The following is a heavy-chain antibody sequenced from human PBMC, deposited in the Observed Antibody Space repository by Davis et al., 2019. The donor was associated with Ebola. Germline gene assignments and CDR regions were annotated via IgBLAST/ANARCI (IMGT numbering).Heavy chain of an antibody. CDR3: ARGFSGSYFFDY. Sequence: ASVKVSCKASGYTFTSYAMHWVRQAPGQRLEWMGWINAGNGNTKYSKKFQGRVTITRDTSASTAYMELSSLRSEDTAVYYCARGFSGSYFFDYWDQGTLVTVSS. CDR1: GYTFTSYA. V-gene: IGHV1-3*01. J-gene: IGHJ4*02. D-gene: IGHD1-26*01. CDR2: INAGNGNT.